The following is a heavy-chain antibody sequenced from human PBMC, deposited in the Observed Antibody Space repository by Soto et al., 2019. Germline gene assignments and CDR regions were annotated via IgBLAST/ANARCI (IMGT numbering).Heavy chain of an antibody. CDR3: ARGNFWSGSEYNWFDP. CDR1: GYTFTSYG. Sequence: ASVKVSCKASGYTFTSYGISWVRQAPGQGLEWMGWISAYNGNTNYAQKLQGRVAMTTDTSTSTAYMELRSLRSDDTAVYYCARGNFWSGSEYNWFDPWGQGTLVTVSS. CDR2: ISAYNGNT. V-gene: IGHV1-18*01. D-gene: IGHD3-3*01. J-gene: IGHJ5*02.